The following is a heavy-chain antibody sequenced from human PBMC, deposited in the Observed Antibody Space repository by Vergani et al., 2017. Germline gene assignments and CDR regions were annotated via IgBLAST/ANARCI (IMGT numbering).Heavy chain of an antibody. Sequence: QVQLQQWGAGLLKPSETLSLTCAVYGGSFSGYYWSWIRQPPGKGLEWIGEINHSGSTNYNPSLKSRVTMSLDTSKNQFSLRLSSVTAADTAVYYCARMGYGGSYYRAAYFQHWGQGTLVSVSS. J-gene: IGHJ1*01. CDR3: ARMGYGGSYYRAAYFQH. V-gene: IGHV4-34*01. CDR2: INHSGST. CDR1: GGSFSGYY. D-gene: IGHD1-26*01.